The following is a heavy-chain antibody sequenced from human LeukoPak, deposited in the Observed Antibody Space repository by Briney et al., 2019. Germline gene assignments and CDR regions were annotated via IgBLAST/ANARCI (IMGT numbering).Heavy chain of an antibody. CDR1: GGSISSGDYY. CDR3: ARASPTHCSSTSCYVMVFDY. CDR2: IYYSGST. D-gene: IGHD2-2*01. V-gene: IGHV4-30-4*01. J-gene: IGHJ4*02. Sequence: SQTLSLTCTVSGGSISSGDYYWSWIRQPPGKGLEWIGYIYYSGSTYYSPSLKSRVTISVDTSKNQFSLKLSSVTAADTAVYYCARASPTHCSSTSCYVMVFDYWGQGTLVTVSS.